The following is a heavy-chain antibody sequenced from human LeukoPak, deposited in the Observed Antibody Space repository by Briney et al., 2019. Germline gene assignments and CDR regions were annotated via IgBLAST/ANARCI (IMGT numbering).Heavy chain of an antibody. D-gene: IGHD4-17*01. Sequence: GGSLRLSCAASGFTFSSYAMHWVRQAPGKGLDWVAVISYDGSNKYYADSVKGRFTISRDNSKNTLYLQMDSLRAEDTAVYYCAKVGDYGDYALDYWGQGTLVTVSS. CDR3: AKVGDYGDYALDY. CDR2: ISYDGSNK. J-gene: IGHJ4*02. V-gene: IGHV3-30-3*01. CDR1: GFTFSSYA.